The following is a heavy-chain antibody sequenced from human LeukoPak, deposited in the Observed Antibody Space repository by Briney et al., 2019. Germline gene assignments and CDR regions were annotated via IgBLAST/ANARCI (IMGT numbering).Heavy chain of an antibody. J-gene: IGHJ2*01. D-gene: IGHD5-18*01. Sequence: GGSLRLSCAASGFTFSSYAMHWVRQAPGKGLEWVAVISYDGSSKYYADSVKGRFTISRDNSKNTLYLQMNSLRAEDTAVYYCARDRTAMPYWYFDLWGRGTLATVSS. CDR2: ISYDGSSK. CDR3: ARDRTAMPYWYFDL. V-gene: IGHV3-30-3*01. CDR1: GFTFSSYA.